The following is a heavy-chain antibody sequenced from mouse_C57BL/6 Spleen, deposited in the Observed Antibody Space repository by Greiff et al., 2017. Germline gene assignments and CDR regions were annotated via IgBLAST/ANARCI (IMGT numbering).Heavy chain of an antibody. Sequence: QVQLQQSGAELVRPGTSVKVSCKASGYAFTNYLIEWVKQRPGQGLEWIGVINPGSGGTNYNEKFKGKATLTADKSSSTAYMQLSSLTSEDYAVYVCARRRGPNGNSWFAYWGQGTLVTVSA. V-gene: IGHV1-54*01. CDR2: INPGSGGT. D-gene: IGHD2-1*01. J-gene: IGHJ3*01. CDR1: GYAFTNYL. CDR3: ARRRGPNGNSWFAY.